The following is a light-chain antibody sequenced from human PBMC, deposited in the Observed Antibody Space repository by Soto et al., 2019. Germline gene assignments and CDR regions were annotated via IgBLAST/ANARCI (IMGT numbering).Light chain of an antibody. V-gene: IGKV3-20*01. J-gene: IGKJ1*01. CDR3: QHYANSVWT. CDR1: QSVSSSR. Sequence: IVLTQSPDTLSLSPGERATLSCRASQSVSSSRLVWYQQKPGQAPRLLIYAASSRATGIPDRFSGSGSGTDFTLTVSELETEDFAVYYCQHYANSVWTFGQGTKVEIK. CDR2: AAS.